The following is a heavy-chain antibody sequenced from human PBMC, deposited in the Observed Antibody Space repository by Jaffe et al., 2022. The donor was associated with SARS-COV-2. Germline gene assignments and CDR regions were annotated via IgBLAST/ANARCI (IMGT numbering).Heavy chain of an antibody. J-gene: IGHJ6*02. CDR2: INSDGSST. D-gene: IGHD2-15*01. CDR3: AREGRGSREGGMDV. V-gene: IGHV3-74*01. CDR1: GFTFSSYW. Sequence: EVQLVESGGGLVQPGGSLRLSCAASGFTFSSYWMHWVRQAPGKGLVWVSRINSDGSSTSYADSVKGRFTISRDNAKNTLYLQMNSLRAEDTAVYYCAREGRGSREGGMDVWGQGTTVTVSS.